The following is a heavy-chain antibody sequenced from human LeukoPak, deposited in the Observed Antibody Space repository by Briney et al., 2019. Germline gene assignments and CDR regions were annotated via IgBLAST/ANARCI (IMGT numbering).Heavy chain of an antibody. CDR2: IRSKAYGGTI. V-gene: IGHV3-49*04. CDR3: TRDRGGYGLDY. CDR1: GFTFGDYA. J-gene: IGHJ4*02. Sequence: PGGSLRLSCTASGFTFGDYAMSWVRQAPGKGLEWVGLIRSKAYGGTIEYAASVKGRFIISRDDSKSIAYLQMNSLKTEDTAVYYCTRDRGGYGLDYWGQGALVTVSS. D-gene: IGHD5-12*01.